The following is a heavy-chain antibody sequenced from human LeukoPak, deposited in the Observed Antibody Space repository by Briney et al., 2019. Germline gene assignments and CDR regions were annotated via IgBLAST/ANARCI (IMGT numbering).Heavy chain of an antibody. V-gene: IGHV1-8*03. CDR3: ARRGYYYASTGQYYYYYYYMDV. J-gene: IGHJ6*03. Sequence: ASVKVSCKPSGYTFTSYDINWVRQATAQGLEWMGWMNPNSGNTGYAQKFQGRVTITRNTSISTAYMELSSLRSEDTAVYYCARRGYYYASTGQYYYYYYYMDVWGKGTTVTVSS. CDR1: GYTFTSYD. CDR2: MNPNSGNT. D-gene: IGHD3-22*01.